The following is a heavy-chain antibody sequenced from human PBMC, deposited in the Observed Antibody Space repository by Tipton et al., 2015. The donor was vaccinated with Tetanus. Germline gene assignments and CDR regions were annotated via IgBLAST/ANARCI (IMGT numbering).Heavy chain of an antibody. CDR3: ARAHCTDGVCNFDF. V-gene: IGHV5-51*01. CDR1: GYIFNNYW. J-gene: IGHJ4*02. Sequence: QLVQSGGEVKKPGESLKISCKGSGYIFNNYWIGWVRQKRGKGLEWMGIIYPGDSDTRYSPSFQGQVTISVDKSINTAYLQWSSLKASDTSMFYCARAHCTDGVCNFDFWGQGALVTVAS. CDR2: IYPGDSDT. D-gene: IGHD2-8*01.